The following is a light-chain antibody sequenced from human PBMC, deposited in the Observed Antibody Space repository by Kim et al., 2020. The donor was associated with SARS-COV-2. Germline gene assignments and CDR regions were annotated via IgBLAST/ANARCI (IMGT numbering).Light chain of an antibody. J-gene: IGKJ2*01. V-gene: IGKV1-5*01. CDR3: QHYNSYSNT. CDR2: DAS. Sequence: DIQMTQSPSTLSASVGDRVTITCRASKTISRRLAWYQQKPGKAPKLLIYDASSLESGVPSRFSGSGSGTEFTLTISSLQPDDFATYYCQHYNSYSNTFGQGTKLEI. CDR1: KTISRR.